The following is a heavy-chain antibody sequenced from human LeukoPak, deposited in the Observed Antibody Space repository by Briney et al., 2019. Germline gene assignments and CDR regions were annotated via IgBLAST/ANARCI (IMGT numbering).Heavy chain of an antibody. J-gene: IGHJ3*02. D-gene: IGHD3-9*01. Sequence: PSETLSLTCTVSGYSISSGYYWGWIRQPPGKGLEWVAVISYDGSNKYYADSVKGRFTISRDNSKNTLYLQMNSLRAEDTAVYYCARGGVLRYFDWLLFSDAFDIWGQGTMVTVSS. V-gene: IGHV3-30*03. CDR1: GYSISSGY. CDR3: ARGGVLRYFDWLLFSDAFDI. CDR2: ISYDGSNK.